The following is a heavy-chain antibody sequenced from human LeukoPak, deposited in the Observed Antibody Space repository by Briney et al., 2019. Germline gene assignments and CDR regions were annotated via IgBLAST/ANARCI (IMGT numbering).Heavy chain of an antibody. CDR2: ISSSGSTI. D-gene: IGHD6-19*01. J-gene: IGHJ4*02. CDR1: GFTFSSYE. Sequence: GGSLRLSCAASGFTFSSYEMNWVREAPGKGLGWGSKISSSGSTINYADSVKGRFTISRDNAKNSLYLQMNSLRGEDTAVYYCARVPGSSGWNYYFDYWGQGTLVTVSS. V-gene: IGHV3-48*03. CDR3: ARVPGSSGWNYYFDY.